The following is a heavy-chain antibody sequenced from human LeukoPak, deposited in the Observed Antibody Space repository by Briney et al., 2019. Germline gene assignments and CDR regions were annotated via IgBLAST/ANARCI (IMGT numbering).Heavy chain of an antibody. V-gene: IGHV4-59*01. CDR3: ARGLYGSGSSSGVVFDY. CDR1: GGSTNNYH. Sequence: SETLSLTCTVSGGSTNNYHWSWIRQPPGKGLEWIGYIYNTVTTNYNPSLKSRVTISVDTSKSQFSLRLTSVTAADTAVYYCARGLYGSGSSSGVVFDYWGQGTLVTVSS. CDR2: IYNTVTT. D-gene: IGHD3-10*01. J-gene: IGHJ4*02.